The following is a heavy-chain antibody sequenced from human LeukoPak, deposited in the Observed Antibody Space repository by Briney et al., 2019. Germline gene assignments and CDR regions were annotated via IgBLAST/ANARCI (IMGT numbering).Heavy chain of an antibody. CDR2: ISSNGGST. V-gene: IGHV3-64*01. CDR3: ARSTLRYFDWLSGRYFDY. D-gene: IGHD3-9*01. Sequence: GGSLRLSCAASGFTFSSYAMHWVRQAPGKGLEYVSAISSNGGSTYYANSVKGRFTISRDNSKNTLYLQMGSLRAEDMAVYYCARSTLRYFDWLSGRYFDYWGQGTLVTVSS. CDR1: GFTFSSYA. J-gene: IGHJ4*02.